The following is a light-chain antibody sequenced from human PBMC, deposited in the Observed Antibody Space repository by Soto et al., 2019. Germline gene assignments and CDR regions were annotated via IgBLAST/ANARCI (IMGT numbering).Light chain of an antibody. V-gene: IGKV1-9*01. CDR1: PAIASF. CDR2: GAS. CDR3: QQYNSYST. Sequence: IKLTQSPSSLSASVGDIVTITCRASPAIASFLAWYQQKPGTAPKLLIYGASTLQSGVPSRFRGSRSGTDYTLTISSLQPEDFTTYYCQQYNSYSTFGQGTKVDI. J-gene: IGKJ1*01.